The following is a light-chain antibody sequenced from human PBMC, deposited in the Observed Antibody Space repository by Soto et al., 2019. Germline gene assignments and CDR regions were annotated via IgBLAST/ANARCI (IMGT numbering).Light chain of an antibody. V-gene: IGKV3-15*01. CDR1: QRVDKD. Sequence: EIEMTQSPATLSVSPGDRATLSCRASQRVDKDLTCYQQKPVQPPRLLMYVASTRATVIPARFSGSGSGTEFTLTINSLQSEDFADYYCQQYYDWPTFGQGAKVDIK. CDR3: QQYYDWPT. J-gene: IGKJ1*01. CDR2: VAS.